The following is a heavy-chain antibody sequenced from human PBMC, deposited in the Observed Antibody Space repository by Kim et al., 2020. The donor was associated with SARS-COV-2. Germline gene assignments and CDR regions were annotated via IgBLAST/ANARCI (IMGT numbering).Heavy chain of an antibody. D-gene: IGHD6-6*01. V-gene: IGHV5-51*01. CDR3: ARHTSIAAPPDY. J-gene: IGHJ4*02. Sequence: RYSPSFEGQLTICADKSISTAYLQWSSLKASDTAMYYCARHTSIAAPPDYWGQGTLVTVSS.